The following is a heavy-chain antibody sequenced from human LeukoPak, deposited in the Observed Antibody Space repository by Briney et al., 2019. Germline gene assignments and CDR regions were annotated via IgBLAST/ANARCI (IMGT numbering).Heavy chain of an antibody. CDR1: GDSMRNYY. J-gene: IGHJ4*02. Sequence: NPSETLSLTCTVSGDSMRNYYWTWIRQPPGKGLEWIGYIYYSGSTNYNPSLESRVTISINTSKNQFSLKLSSVTAADTAVYYCARVGTEGYYFDYWGQGTLVTVSS. CDR3: ARVGTEGYYFDY. V-gene: IGHV4-59*08. CDR2: IYYSGST. D-gene: IGHD1-26*01.